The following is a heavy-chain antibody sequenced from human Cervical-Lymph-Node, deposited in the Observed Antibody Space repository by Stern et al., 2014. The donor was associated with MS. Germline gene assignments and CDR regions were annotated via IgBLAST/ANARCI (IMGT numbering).Heavy chain of an antibody. Sequence: MQLVQSGPEVKTPGSSVKVSCKASGGTFSNFAISWVRQAPGQGLECLGGLIIIFKPANYAHKLQGRVPISAADSPSTAYLGLSSLRSEDTAVYYCARASERSGYYPDYFQSWGQGTPVTVSS. D-gene: IGHD3-22*01. CDR2: LIIIFKPA. J-gene: IGHJ1*01. CDR3: ARASERSGYYPDYFQS. CDR1: GGTFSNFA. V-gene: IGHV1-69*01.